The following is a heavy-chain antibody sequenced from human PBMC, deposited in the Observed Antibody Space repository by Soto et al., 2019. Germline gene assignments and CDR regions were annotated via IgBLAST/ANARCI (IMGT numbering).Heavy chain of an antibody. V-gene: IGHV3-7*01. CDR1: GFTFSSYW. Sequence: GGSLRLSCAASGFTFSSYWMSWVRQAPGKGLEWVANIKQDGSEKYYVDSVKGRFTISRDNAKNSLYLQMNSLRAEDTAVYYCARVCEWDCISTSCYYFDYWGQGTLVTVSS. J-gene: IGHJ4*02. CDR2: IKQDGSEK. D-gene: IGHD2-2*01. CDR3: ARVCEWDCISTSCYYFDY.